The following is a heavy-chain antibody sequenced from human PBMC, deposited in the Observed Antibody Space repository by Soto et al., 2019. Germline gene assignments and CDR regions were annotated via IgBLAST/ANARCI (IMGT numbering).Heavy chain of an antibody. CDR2: IDYSGST. CDR3: ARDWPYYYGFGV. V-gene: IGHV4-30-4*01. J-gene: IGHJ6*02. Sequence: PSETLSLTCTVSGDSISNRDYYWNWIRQSPGKGLEGIASIDYSGSTYYNPSRKSRVVISADTSKNLFYLKLRNVTAADTALYFCARDWPYYYGFGVWGQGTTVTVSS. CDR1: GDSISNRDYY.